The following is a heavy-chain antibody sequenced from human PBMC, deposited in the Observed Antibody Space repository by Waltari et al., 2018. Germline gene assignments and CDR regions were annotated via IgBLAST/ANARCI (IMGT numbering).Heavy chain of an antibody. J-gene: IGHJ4*02. CDR1: GGTFSSYA. V-gene: IGHV1-69*14. CDR3: ARGLKQQLVSGGLDY. D-gene: IGHD6-13*01. Sequence: QVQLVQSGAEVKKPGSSVQVSCTASGGTFSSYALSWVRQAPGQGLEWMGGIIPIFGTANYAQKFQGRVTITADKSTSTAYMELSSLRSEDTAVYYCARGLKQQLVSGGLDYWGQGTLVTVSS. CDR2: IIPIFGTA.